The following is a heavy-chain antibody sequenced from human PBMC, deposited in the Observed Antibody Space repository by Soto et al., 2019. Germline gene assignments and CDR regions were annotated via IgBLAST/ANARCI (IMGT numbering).Heavy chain of an antibody. D-gene: IGHD6-19*01. V-gene: IGHV1-3*01. CDR2: INVGNSNT. CDR3: ARDPASSGSFDY. CDR1: GDSFTSYP. Sequence: ASVKVSCKACGDSFTSYPMHWVRQAPGQRLEWMGWINVGNSNTKYSQKFQGRVTISRDTSASTAYMELSSLRSEDTAVYYCARDPASSGSFDYWGQGTLVTVSS. J-gene: IGHJ4*02.